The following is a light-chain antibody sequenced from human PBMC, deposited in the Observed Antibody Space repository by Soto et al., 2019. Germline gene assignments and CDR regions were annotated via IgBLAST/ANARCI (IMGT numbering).Light chain of an antibody. J-gene: IGLJ2*01. V-gene: IGLV2-14*03. Sequence: QSALTQPASVSGSPGQSITISCTGTRSDVGGYDFVSWYQQHPGKAPKLMIFDVSIRPSGVSDRFSGSKSGNTASLTISGLQPEYEADYYCSSYTGSGTDVFGAGTKLTVL. CDR2: DVS. CDR3: SSYTGSGTDV. CDR1: RSDVGGYDF.